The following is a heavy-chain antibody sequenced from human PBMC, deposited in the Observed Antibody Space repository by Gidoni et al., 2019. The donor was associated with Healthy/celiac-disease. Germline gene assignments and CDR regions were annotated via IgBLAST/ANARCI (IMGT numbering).Heavy chain of an antibody. CDR2: ISSSSSYI. D-gene: IGHD5-12*01. Sequence: EVQLVESGGGLVKPGGSLRLSCAASGFTFSSYSMNWVRQAPGKGLECVSSISSSSSYIYYADSVKGRFTISRDNAKNSLYLQMNSLRAEDTAVYYCARDRWGGYDHGMDVWGKGTTVTVSS. J-gene: IGHJ6*04. CDR1: GFTFSSYS. CDR3: ARDRWGGYDHGMDV. V-gene: IGHV3-21*01.